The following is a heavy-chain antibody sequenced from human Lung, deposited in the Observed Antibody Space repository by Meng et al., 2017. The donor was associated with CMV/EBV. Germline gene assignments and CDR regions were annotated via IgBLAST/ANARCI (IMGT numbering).Heavy chain of an antibody. D-gene: IGHD1-1*01. CDR3: VRDRTSPRRGRFDY. CDR1: GFIFGDHW. J-gene: IGHJ4*02. CDR2: VNGAGTST. Sequence: GESLKISCVASGFIFGDHWMHWVRQAPGKGLVWVSRVNGAGTSTNSAESVKGRFVSSRDNAKNTLYLQMSFLRVDDTAVYYCVRDRTSPRRGRFDYWGQGXPVTVSS. V-gene: IGHV3-74*01.